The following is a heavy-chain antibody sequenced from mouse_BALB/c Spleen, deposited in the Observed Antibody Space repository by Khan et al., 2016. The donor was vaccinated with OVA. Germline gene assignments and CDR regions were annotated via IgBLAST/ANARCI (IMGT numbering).Heavy chain of an antibody. CDR2: ISYSGST. D-gene: IGHD3-3*01. CDR1: GYSITSGNG. V-gene: IGHV3-2*02. J-gene: IGHJ2*01. Sequence: EVQLQESGPGLVKPSQSLSLTCTVTGYSITSGNGWNWIRQFPGNQLEWMGYISYSGSTNYNPSLKSRISITRDTYKNQLFLQLNSVTTCDTATYYCARTARIKYWGQGTTLTVSS. CDR3: ARTARIKY.